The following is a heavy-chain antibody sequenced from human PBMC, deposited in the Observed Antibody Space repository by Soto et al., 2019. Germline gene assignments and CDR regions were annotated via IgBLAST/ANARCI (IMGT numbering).Heavy chain of an antibody. V-gene: IGHV3-23*01. D-gene: IGHD6-19*01. J-gene: IGHJ1*01. CDR2: ITGSGGST. Sequence: GGSLRLSCAASGFTFSSYAMNWVRQTPEKGLGWVSGITGSGGSTNYADSVKGRFTISRDNSKKTVYLQMNSLRAEDTAVYYCAKGVPGIAVAGTGYFQHWGQGTLVTVSS. CDR3: AKGVPGIAVAGTGYFQH. CDR1: GFTFSSYA.